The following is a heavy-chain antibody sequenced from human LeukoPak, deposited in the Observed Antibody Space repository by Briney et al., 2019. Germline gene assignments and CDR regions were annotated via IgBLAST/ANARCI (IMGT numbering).Heavy chain of an antibody. Sequence: GGSLRLSCASSGFTFSSYAMHWVRQAPGKGLEYVSAISSNGGSTYYANSVKGRFTISRDNSKNTLYLQMGSLRSEDMAVYYCARGRYSHGYYFDYWGQGTLVTVSS. CDR1: GFTFSSYA. D-gene: IGHD5-18*01. CDR3: ARGRYSHGYYFDY. V-gene: IGHV3-64*01. J-gene: IGHJ4*02. CDR2: ISSNGGST.